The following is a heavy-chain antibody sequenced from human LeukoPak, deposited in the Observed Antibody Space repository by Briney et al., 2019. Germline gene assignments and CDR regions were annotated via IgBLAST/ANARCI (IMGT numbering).Heavy chain of an antibody. Sequence: TGRSLRLSCAASGFTFSNYGMHWVRQAPGKGLEWVTVISYDGSYKYYADSVKGRFTISRDNSKNTLYLQMNSLRAEDTAIYYCARAEALKFRDFDYWGQGTLVTVSS. CDR2: ISYDGSYK. CDR1: GFTFSNYG. J-gene: IGHJ4*02. CDR3: ARAEALKFRDFDY. V-gene: IGHV3-30*03.